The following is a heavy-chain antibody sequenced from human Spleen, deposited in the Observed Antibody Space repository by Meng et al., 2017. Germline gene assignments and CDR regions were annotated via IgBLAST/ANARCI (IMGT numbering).Heavy chain of an antibody. CDR2: IDPGTGGT. D-gene: IGHD6-13*01. J-gene: IGHJ4*02. V-gene: IGHV1-2*06. Sequence: QWQSVQSGAWVEIPGATVKVPCKPSGYTFTAYWLHWVRQAPGQGLEWMGRIDPGTGGTQYAQNFQGRVTMTRDTSISTTYMELSRLRSDDTAVYYCVRDEDISAAGKLFGDYWGQGTLVTVSS. CDR1: GYTFTAYW. CDR3: VRDEDISAAGKLFGDY.